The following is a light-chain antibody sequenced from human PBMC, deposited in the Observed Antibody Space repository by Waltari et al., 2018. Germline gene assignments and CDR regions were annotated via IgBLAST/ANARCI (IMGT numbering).Light chain of an antibody. Sequence: DIVMTQSPDSLAVSLGERATINCKSSQSVLYSSNNKNYLAWYQQKPGQPPKRLIYWSSTRESGVPDRVSGSGSGTDFTLTISSLQAEDVAVYYCQQYRTTPLTFGGGTKVQIK. J-gene: IGKJ4*01. V-gene: IGKV4-1*01. CDR1: QSVLYSSNNKNY. CDR3: QQYRTTPLT. CDR2: WSS.